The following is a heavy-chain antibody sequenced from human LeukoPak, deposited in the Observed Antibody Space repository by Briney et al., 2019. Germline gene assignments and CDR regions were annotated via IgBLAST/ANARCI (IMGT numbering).Heavy chain of an antibody. CDR2: ISSSGSSI. Sequence: GGSLRLSCAASGFSFSSSTMNWVRQAPGRGLEWVSSISSSGSSIYYADSVKGRFTISRDNAKNSLYLQINSLRAEDTAVYYCARDSYWLGGTIGAFDIWGQGTMVTVSS. D-gene: IGHD3-10*01. V-gene: IGHV3-21*01. J-gene: IGHJ3*02. CDR1: GFSFSSST. CDR3: ARDSYWLGGTIGAFDI.